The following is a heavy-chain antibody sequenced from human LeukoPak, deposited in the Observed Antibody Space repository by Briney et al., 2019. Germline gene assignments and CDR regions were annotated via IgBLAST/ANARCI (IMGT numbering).Heavy chain of an antibody. CDR3: ARLRSLINYYFDY. J-gene: IGHJ4*02. V-gene: IGHV4-39*01. D-gene: IGHD1-1*01. CDR1: GGSISSSSYY. CDR2: IYYSGST. Sequence: SETLSLTCTVSGGSISSSSYYWGWIRQPPGTGLEWIGSIYYSGSTYYNPSLKSRVTISVDTSKNQFSLKLSSVTAADTAVYYCARLRSLINYYFDYWGQGTLATVSS.